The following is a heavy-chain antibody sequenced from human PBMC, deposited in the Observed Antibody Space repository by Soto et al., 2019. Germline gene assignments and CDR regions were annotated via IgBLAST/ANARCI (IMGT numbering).Heavy chain of an antibody. V-gene: IGHV4-4*07. D-gene: IGHD1-1*01. Sequence: SETLSLTCTVSGASISCFYWSWIRKSAGKGLEWIGRIYATGTTDYNPSLKSRVMMSVDTSKKQFSLKLRSVTAADTAVYYRLRDGTKTLRDWFDPWGQGISVTVSS. CDR1: GASISCFY. CDR2: IYATGTT. J-gene: IGHJ5*02. CDR3: LRDGTKTLRDWFDP.